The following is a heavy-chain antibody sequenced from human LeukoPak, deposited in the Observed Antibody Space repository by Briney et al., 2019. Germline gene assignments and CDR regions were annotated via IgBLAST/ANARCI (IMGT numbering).Heavy chain of an antibody. J-gene: IGHJ5*02. D-gene: IGHD6-13*01. CDR3: ARSRSYSSNLNGFDP. V-gene: IGHV3-21*01. Sequence: PGGSLRLSCAASGFTFSSYSMNWVRQAPGKGLEWVSSISSSSSYIYYADSVKGRFTISRDSAKNSLYLQMNSLRAEDTAVYYCARSRSYSSNLNGFDPWGQGTLVTASS. CDR1: GFTFSSYS. CDR2: ISSSSSYI.